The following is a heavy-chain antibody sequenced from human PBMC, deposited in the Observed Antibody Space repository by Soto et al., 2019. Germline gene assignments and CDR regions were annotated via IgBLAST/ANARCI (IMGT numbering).Heavy chain of an antibody. D-gene: IGHD3-16*01. CDR2: ISDAAGSA. V-gene: IGHV3-23*01. Sequence: EVQLLESGGGLVQPGGSLRLSCVASGFTFSSYAMSWVRQVPGEGLEWVSTISDAAGSAYYVDSVKGRFTISRDNSKRTLYLQMNSLRAEDSAMYYCARPYGGKIGDAPDLWGQGTMVTVSS. CDR3: ARPYGGKIGDAPDL. J-gene: IGHJ3*01. CDR1: GFTFSSYA.